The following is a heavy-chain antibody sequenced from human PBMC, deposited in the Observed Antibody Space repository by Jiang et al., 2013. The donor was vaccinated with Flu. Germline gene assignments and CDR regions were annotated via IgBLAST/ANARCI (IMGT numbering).Heavy chain of an antibody. D-gene: IGHD6-13*01. CDR2: IYYSGST. CDR1: GGSISSSSYY. CDR3: ARPTTAIAAAGTRGFDY. Sequence: GSGLVKPSETLSLTCTVSGGSISSSSYYWGWIRQPPGKGLEWIGSIYYSGSTYYNPSLKSRVTISVDTSKNQFSLKLSSVTAADTAVYYCARPTTAIAAAGTRGFDYWGQGTLVTVSS. J-gene: IGHJ4*02. V-gene: IGHV4-39*01.